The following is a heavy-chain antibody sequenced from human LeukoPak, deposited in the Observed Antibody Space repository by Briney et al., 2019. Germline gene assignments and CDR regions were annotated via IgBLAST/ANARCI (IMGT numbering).Heavy chain of an antibody. Sequence: GASVKVSCKASGYTFTGYYMHWVRQAPGQGLEWMGRINPNSGGTNYAQKFQGRVTMTRDTSIITAYMELSRLRSDDTAVYYCARVNCSGGSCYFDYWGQGTLVTVSS. CDR1: GYTFTGYY. CDR2: INPNSGGT. CDR3: ARVNCSGGSCYFDY. V-gene: IGHV1-2*06. D-gene: IGHD2-15*01. J-gene: IGHJ4*02.